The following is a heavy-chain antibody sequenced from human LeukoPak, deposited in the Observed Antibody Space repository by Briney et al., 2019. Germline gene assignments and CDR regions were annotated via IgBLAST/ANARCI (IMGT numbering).Heavy chain of an antibody. Sequence: GGSLRLSCAASGVTFTNYAMTWVRQAPGKGLEWVSGISISGGSTDYADSVKGRSTISRDNSKNTLYLQMNSLRAEDTAVYYCAKVPAGNKVEYWGQGTLVTVS. V-gene: IGHV3-23*01. CDR2: ISISGGST. CDR1: GVTFTNYA. D-gene: IGHD6-19*01. CDR3: AKVPAGNKVEY. J-gene: IGHJ4*02.